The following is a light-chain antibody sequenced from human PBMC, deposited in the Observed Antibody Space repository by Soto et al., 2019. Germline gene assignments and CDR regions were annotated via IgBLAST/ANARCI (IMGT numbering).Light chain of an antibody. CDR1: QSVNSN. CDR2: GAS. Sequence: EIVMTQSPATLSVSPGDRATLSCRASQSVNSNLAWYQQKPGQAPRLVIYGASARATGIPARFSGSGSGTEFTLTISSLQSEDFAVYYCQQYKNFWTFVQGTKVEIK. CDR3: QQYKNFWT. J-gene: IGKJ1*01. V-gene: IGKV3-15*01.